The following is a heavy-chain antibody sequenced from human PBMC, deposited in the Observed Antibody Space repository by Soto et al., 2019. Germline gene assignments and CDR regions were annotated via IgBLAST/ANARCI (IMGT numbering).Heavy chain of an antibody. D-gene: IGHD3-9*01. CDR1: GYTFTSYG. Sequence: ASVKVSCKASGYTFTSYGISWVRQAPGQGLEWMGWISAYNGNTNYAQKLQGRVTMTTGTSTSTAYMELRSLRSDDTAVYYCASYQEYYDISRGWFDPWGQGTLVTVSS. V-gene: IGHV1-18*04. CDR2: ISAYNGNT. J-gene: IGHJ5*02. CDR3: ASYQEYYDISRGWFDP.